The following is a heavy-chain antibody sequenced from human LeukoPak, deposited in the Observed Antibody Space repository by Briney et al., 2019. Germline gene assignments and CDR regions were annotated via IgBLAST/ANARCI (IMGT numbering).Heavy chain of an antibody. V-gene: IGHV4-39*01. CDR1: GGSVSSSSYF. J-gene: IGHJ4*02. CDR2: IYYSGRT. CDR3: ARLGYCSGGSCDWDY. Sequence: SETLSLTCTVSGGSVSSSSYFWGWIRQPPGKGLEWIAIIYYSGRTYYNPSLRSRVTISVYTSKNQFSLKLSSVTAADTAMYYCARLGYCSGGSCDWDYWGQGTLVTVSS. D-gene: IGHD2-15*01.